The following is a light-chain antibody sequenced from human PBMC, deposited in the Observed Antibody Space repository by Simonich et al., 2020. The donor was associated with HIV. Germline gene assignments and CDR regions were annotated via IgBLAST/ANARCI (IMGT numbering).Light chain of an antibody. CDR1: QIVLYSYNNKNY. CDR2: WAS. V-gene: IGKV4-1*01. Sequence: DIVMTQSPDSLAVSLGERASINCRSGQIVLYSYNNKNYLAWYQQKPRQPPKLLIYWASTREYGVPDRFSGSWSGTDFNLTISSLQAEDVAVYYCQQYYDTPYTFGQGTKLEIK. CDR3: QQYYDTPYT. J-gene: IGKJ2*01.